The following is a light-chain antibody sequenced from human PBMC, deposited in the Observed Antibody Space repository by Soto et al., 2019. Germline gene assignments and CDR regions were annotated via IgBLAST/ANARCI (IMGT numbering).Light chain of an antibody. CDR3: QLYGNSPPMYT. CDR2: GAS. CDR1: QGVSSTY. V-gene: IGKV3-20*01. J-gene: IGKJ2*01. Sequence: EIVLTQSPGTLSLSPGERATLSCRASQGVSSTYLAWYQQRLGQAPGLLIFGASSRATGIPDRFSGSGSGTDFTLSISRLEPEDFAVYYCQLYGNSPPMYTFGQGTK.